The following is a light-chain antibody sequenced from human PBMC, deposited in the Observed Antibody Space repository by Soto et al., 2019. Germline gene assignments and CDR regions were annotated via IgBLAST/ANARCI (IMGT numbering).Light chain of an antibody. CDR1: SSDVGSYNL. J-gene: IGLJ2*01. CDR2: EVS. V-gene: IGLV2-23*02. CDR3: CSYAAITTPVI. Sequence: QSALTQPASVSGSRGQSITISCTGTSSDVGSYNLVSWYQQLPGKAPKLMIYEVSKRPSGVSNRFSGSKSGNTASLTISGLQTEDEADYFCCSYAAITTPVIFGGGTKVTVL.